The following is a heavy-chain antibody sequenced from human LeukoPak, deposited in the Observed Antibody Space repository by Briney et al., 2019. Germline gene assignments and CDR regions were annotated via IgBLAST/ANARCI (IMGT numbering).Heavy chain of an antibody. CDR3: ARRDYVAIDAFDI. Sequence: GESLKISCKGSGYSFTSHWIGWVRQMPGKGLEWMGIIYPGDSDTRYSPSFQGQVTISADKSISTAYLQWSSLGASDTAMYYCARRDYVAIDAFDIWGQGTMVTVSS. CDR1: GYSFTSHW. CDR2: IYPGDSDT. D-gene: IGHD4-17*01. J-gene: IGHJ3*02. V-gene: IGHV5-51*01.